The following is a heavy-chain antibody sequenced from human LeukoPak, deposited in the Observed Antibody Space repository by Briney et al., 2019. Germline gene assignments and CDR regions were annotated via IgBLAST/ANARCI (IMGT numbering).Heavy chain of an antibody. J-gene: IGHJ4*02. CDR1: GFTFSSYA. V-gene: IGHV3-30-3*01. Sequence: GGSLRLSCAASGFTFSSYAMHWVRQAPGKGLEWVAVISYDGSNKYYADSVKGRFTTSRDNSKNTLFLQMNSLKTEDTAVYYCITGDYDFWSGFYSPNHYFDYWGQGTLVTVSS. CDR2: ISYDGSNK. D-gene: IGHD3-3*01. CDR3: ITGDYDFWSGFYSPNHYFDY.